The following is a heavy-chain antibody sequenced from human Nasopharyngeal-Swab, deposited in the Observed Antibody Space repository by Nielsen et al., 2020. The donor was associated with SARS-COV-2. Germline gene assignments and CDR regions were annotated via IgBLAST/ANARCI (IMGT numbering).Heavy chain of an antibody. CDR3: ARILRRGYGDYATFYYYYGMDV. Sequence: SGPTLVKPTQTLTLTCTFSGFSLSTSGVGVGWIRQPPGKALEWLALIYWDDDKRYSPSLKSRLTITKDTSKNQVVLTMTNVDPVDTATYYCARILRRGYGDYATFYYYYGMDVWGQGTTVTVSS. D-gene: IGHD4-17*01. J-gene: IGHJ6*02. CDR1: GFSLSTSGVG. CDR2: IYWDDDK. V-gene: IGHV2-5*02.